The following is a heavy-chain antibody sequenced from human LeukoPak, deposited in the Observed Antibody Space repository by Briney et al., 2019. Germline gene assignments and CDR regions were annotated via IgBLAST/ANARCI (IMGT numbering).Heavy chain of an antibody. V-gene: IGHV3-23*01. CDR2: ISGSGGST. Sequence: GGSLRLSCAASGFTFSSYAMSWVRQAPGKGLEWVSAISGSGGSTYYADSVKGRFTISGDNSKNTLYLQMNSLRAEDTAVYYCAKDSHYSSGSAFDYWGQGTLVTVSS. D-gene: IGHD6-19*01. CDR3: AKDSHYSSGSAFDY. J-gene: IGHJ4*02. CDR1: GFTFSSYA.